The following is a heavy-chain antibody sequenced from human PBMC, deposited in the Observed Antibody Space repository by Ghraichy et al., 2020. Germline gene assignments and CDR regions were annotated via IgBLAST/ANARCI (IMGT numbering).Heavy chain of an antibody. J-gene: IGHJ6*01. CDR3: ARVPTMCGVAPWGMDI. V-gene: IGHV4-59*01. CDR1: GASISGFY. Sequence: SETLSLTCTVSGASISGFYWSWIRQPPGKGLEWIGHIYYSGTTNYSPSLKSRLTLSVDRSQNLVSLRLSSVTSADTAVYYCARVPTMCGVAPWGMDIWSQGTTVTVSP. CDR2: IYYSGTT. D-gene: IGHD3-3*01.